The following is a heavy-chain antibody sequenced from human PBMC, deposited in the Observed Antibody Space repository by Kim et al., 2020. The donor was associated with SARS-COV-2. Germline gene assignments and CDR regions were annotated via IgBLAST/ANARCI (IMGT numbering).Heavy chain of an antibody. D-gene: IGHD3-10*01. J-gene: IGHJ6*02. Sequence: GGSLRLSCAASGFTFSSYAMSWVRQAPGKGLEWVSAISGSGGSTYYADSVKGRFIISRDNSKNTLYLQMNSLRAEDTAVYYCAKSKSSNLWFRDPGGMDVWGQGTTVTVSS. CDR2: ISGSGGST. CDR3: AKSKSSNLWFRDPGGMDV. V-gene: IGHV3-23*01. CDR1: GFTFSSYA.